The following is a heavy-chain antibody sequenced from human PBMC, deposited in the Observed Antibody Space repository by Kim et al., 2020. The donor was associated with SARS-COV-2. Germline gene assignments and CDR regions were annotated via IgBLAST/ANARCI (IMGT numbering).Heavy chain of an antibody. CDR3: ARTRGIAVAGPRYHFDY. V-gene: IGHV4-34*01. Sequence: LKSRVTISVDTAKNQFSLKLSSVTAADTAVYYCARTRGIAVAGPRYHFDYWGQGTQVTVSS. J-gene: IGHJ4*02. D-gene: IGHD6-19*01.